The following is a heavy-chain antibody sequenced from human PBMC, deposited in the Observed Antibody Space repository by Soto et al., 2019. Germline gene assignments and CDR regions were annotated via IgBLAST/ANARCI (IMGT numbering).Heavy chain of an antibody. J-gene: IGHJ4*02. V-gene: IGHV3-48*01. D-gene: IGHD2-2*01. CDR3: ARAIVVVPAATYQAAQYYFDY. Sequence: GESLKISCAASGFTFSSYSMNWVRQAPGKGLEWVSYISSSSSTIYYADSVKGRFTISRDNAKNSLYLQMNSLRAEDTAVYYCARAIVVVPAATYQAAQYYFDYWGQGTLVTVSS. CDR1: GFTFSSYS. CDR2: ISSSSSTI.